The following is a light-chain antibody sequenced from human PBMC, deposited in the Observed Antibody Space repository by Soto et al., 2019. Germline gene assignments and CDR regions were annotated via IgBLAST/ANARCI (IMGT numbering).Light chain of an antibody. Sequence: QSALTQPPSASGTPGQRVTISCSGSGSNIGNNVVNWYQHLPRTAPRLLIYDNNQRPSGVPDRFSGSRSGTSASLAISGLQSDDEADYYCASWDDTLDGPVFGGGTKLTVL. CDR1: GSNIGNNV. CDR2: DNN. V-gene: IGLV1-44*01. CDR3: ASWDDTLDGPV. J-gene: IGLJ2*01.